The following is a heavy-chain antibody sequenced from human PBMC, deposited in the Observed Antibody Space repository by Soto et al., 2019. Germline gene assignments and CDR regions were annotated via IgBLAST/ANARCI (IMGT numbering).Heavy chain of an antibody. J-gene: IGHJ5*02. CDR1: GGSISSGGYY. V-gene: IGHV4-31*01. D-gene: IGHD2-8*01. CDR3: AIWGMVYASRYWFDP. CDR2: IYYSGST. Sequence: QVQLQESGPGLVKPSQTLSLTCTVSGGSISSGGYYWSWIRQHPGKGLEWIGYIYYSGSTYYNPSLKSQVTISVATSKSLFSLKLSSVTAADTAVHYCAIWGMVYASRYWFDPWGQGTLATVSS.